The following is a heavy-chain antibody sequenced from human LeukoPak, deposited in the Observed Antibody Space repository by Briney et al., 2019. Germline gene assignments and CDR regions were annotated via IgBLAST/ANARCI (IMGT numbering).Heavy chain of an antibody. CDR2: IKQDESEK. CDR1: GFTFSNYW. D-gene: IGHD6-19*01. V-gene: IGHV3-7*01. J-gene: IGHJ4*02. Sequence: GGSLRLSCTTSGFTFSNYWMTWVRQAPGKGLEWVANIKQDESEKYYVGSVRGRFTVSRDNARNSLYLQMNSLRVEDTAFYYCARESVDSGLPGNDYWGQGTLVTVSS. CDR3: ARESVDSGLPGNDY.